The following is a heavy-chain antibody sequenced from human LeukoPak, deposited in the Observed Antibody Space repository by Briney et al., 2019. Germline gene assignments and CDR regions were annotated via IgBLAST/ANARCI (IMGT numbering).Heavy chain of an antibody. J-gene: IGHJ2*01. CDR1: GFPFSDYY. CDR2: ITNLGDGI. D-gene: IGHD3-22*01. V-gene: IGHV3-11*01. CDR3: ARRVADYDSRGYRVWYFDL. Sequence: GGSLRLLCGASGFPFSDYYMAGIPHARGKAVDWVSYITNLGDGIYYADSVKGRFTVSRDNAKNSLYLQMNSMRAEDTAVFFCARRVADYDSRGYRVWYFDLWGRGTLVTVSS.